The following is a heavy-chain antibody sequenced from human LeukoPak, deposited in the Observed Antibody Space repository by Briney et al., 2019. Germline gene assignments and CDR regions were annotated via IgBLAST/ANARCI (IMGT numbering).Heavy chain of an antibody. Sequence: GGSLRLSCAASGFTSRDYYMSWIRQAPGKGLDWVSYISSSGSTIYYADSVKGRFTISRDNAKNSLYLQMNSLRAEDTAVYYCARAQRGWPYDYWGQGTLVTVSS. V-gene: IGHV3-11*01. CDR1: GFTSRDYY. CDR2: ISSSGSTI. D-gene: IGHD5-24*01. CDR3: ARAQRGWPYDY. J-gene: IGHJ4*02.